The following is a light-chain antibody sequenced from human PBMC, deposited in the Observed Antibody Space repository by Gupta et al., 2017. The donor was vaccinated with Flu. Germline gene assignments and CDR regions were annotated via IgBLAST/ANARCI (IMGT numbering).Light chain of an antibody. V-gene: IGKV1-5*03. CDR3: QQYLTFSRT. CDR1: QNISFW. CDR2: KAS. J-gene: IGKJ1*01. Sequence: DIQMTQSPATLSASIGDRVTITCRASQNISFWLAWYQQRPGKAPKLLNFKASFLQPGVPPRFRGNGSETDFTLTIDSLQSDDFASYYCQQYLTFSRTFGHGT.